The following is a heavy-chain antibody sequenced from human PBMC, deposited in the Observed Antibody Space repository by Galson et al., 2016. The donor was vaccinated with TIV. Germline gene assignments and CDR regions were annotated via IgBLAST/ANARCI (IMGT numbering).Heavy chain of an antibody. V-gene: IGHV4-39*01. D-gene: IGHD3-9*01. Sequence: SETLSLTCNVSGVSMSSRSHYWGWIRQSPGKGLEWIGNVFHRGSPSYNPSLRSRVTMLTATAKTQFSLMLSSVTAADTAIYYCTSGVYDWGNSYHIDSWGQGALVTVSS. J-gene: IGHJ4*02. CDR3: TSGVYDWGNSYHIDS. CDR2: VFHRGSP. CDR1: GVSMSSRSHY.